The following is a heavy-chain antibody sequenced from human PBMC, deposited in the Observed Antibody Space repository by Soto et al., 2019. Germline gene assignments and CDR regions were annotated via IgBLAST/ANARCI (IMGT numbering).Heavy chain of an antibody. D-gene: IGHD2-2*01. J-gene: IGHJ2*01. CDR2: IVVGSDRT. Sequence: SGKVSCKSSGFTFSTSAVQWVRQARGQRREWMGWIVVGSDRTNYAQKFQDRVTIIRYMSKSTVYLHLGSMRSEDTAVYYCAGLGSTAAELWGHG. CDR3: AGLGSTAAEL. V-gene: IGHV1-58*01. CDR1: GFTFSTSA.